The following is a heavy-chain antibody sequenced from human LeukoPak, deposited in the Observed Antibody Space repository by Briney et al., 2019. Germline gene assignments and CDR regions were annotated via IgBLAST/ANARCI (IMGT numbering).Heavy chain of an antibody. CDR2: IYYSGST. V-gene: IGHV4-39*07. J-gene: IGHJ4*02. D-gene: IGHD3-3*01. CDR3: ARLSGSGYHFDY. CDR1: GGSISSYY. Sequence: SETLSLTCTVSGGSISSYYWGWIRQPPGKGLEWIGNIYYSGSTYYNPSLKSRVTISVDTSKNQFSLKLNSVTAADTAVYYCARLSGSGYHFDYWGQGTLVTVSS.